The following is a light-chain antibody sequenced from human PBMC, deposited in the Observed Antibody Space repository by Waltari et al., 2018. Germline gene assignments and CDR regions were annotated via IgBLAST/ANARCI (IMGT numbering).Light chain of an antibody. CDR2: EGN. CDR1: NSNVGSYNL. Sequence: QSALTQPASVSGSPGQSITISCTGFNSNVGSYNLVSWYQKHPGKAPKLVSYEGNRRRSGVSNRFSGSKSDNTASLTLSGLQAEDEADYYCCSNVGSSVFFGGGTKLTVL. J-gene: IGLJ2*01. CDR3: CSNVGSSVF. V-gene: IGLV2-23*03.